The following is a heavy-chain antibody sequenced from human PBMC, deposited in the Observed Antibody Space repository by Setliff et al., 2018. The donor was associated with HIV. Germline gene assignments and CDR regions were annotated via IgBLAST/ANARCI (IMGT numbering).Heavy chain of an antibody. CDR2: IYYSGAT. CDR3: VRHVDSDTSGHPDWFDP. D-gene: IGHD3-22*01. V-gene: IGHV4-39*01. CDR1: GGSISSGNYY. Sequence: SETLSLTCTVSGGSISSGNYYWNWIRQHPGKGLEWIGYIYYSGATYYNPSLKSRVTISVDTSKNQFSLNLNSVTAADTAVYYCVRHVDSDTSGHPDWFDPWGQGTLVTVSS. J-gene: IGHJ5*02.